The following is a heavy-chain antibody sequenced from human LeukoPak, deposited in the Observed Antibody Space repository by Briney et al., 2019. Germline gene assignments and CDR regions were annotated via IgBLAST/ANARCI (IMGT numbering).Heavy chain of an antibody. CDR3: ARDTYDSSGYYYGPFDY. Sequence: PGGSLRLSCAASGFTFTSYWMHWVRQAPGKGLVWVSRINTDGSSTSYAGSVKGRFTISRDNAKNTLYLQMNSLRAEDTAVYYCARDTYDSSGYYYGPFDYWGQGTLVTVSS. J-gene: IGHJ4*02. V-gene: IGHV3-74*01. D-gene: IGHD3-22*01. CDR1: GFTFTSYW. CDR2: INTDGSST.